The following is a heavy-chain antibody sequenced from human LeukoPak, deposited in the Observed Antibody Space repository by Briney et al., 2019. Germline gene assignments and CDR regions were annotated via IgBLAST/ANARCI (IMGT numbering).Heavy chain of an antibody. CDR2: ISNNGGYT. Sequence: GGSLRLSCAASGFTFSSSAMSWVRQAPGKGLEWVSAISNNGGYTYYADSVQGRSTISRDNSKSTLCLQMNSLRAEDTAVYYCAKQLGYCSDGSCYFPYWGQGTLVTVSS. CDR3: AKQLGYCSDGSCYFPY. CDR1: GFTFSSSA. V-gene: IGHV3-23*01. J-gene: IGHJ4*02. D-gene: IGHD2-15*01.